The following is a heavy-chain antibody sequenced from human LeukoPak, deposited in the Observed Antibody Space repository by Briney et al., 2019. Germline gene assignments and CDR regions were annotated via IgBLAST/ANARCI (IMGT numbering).Heavy chain of an antibody. CDR3: ARGNDYGDYVGIYFDY. Sequence: PGGSLRLSCAASGFTFSTYAMSWVRQAPGKGLEWVANIKQDESEKYYVDSVKGRFTISRDNAKNSLYLQINSLRAEDTAVYYCARGNDYGDYVGIYFDYWGQGTLVTVSS. CDR1: GFTFSTYA. CDR2: IKQDESEK. V-gene: IGHV3-7*03. J-gene: IGHJ4*02. D-gene: IGHD4-17*01.